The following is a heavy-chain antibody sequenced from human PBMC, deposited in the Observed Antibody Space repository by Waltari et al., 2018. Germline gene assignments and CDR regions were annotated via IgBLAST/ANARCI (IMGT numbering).Heavy chain of an antibody. CDR1: GFTVSSNY. D-gene: IGHD3-9*01. V-gene: IGHV3-53*01. Sequence: EVQLVESGGRLIQPGGSLRLSCAASGFTVSSNYMSWVRQAPGKGLEWVSVIYSGGSTYYADSVKGRFTISRDNSKNTLYLQMNSLRAEDTAVYYCASLSYYDILTGYYTPYFDYWGQGTLVTVSS. CDR2: IYSGGST. J-gene: IGHJ4*02. CDR3: ASLSYYDILTGYYTPYFDY.